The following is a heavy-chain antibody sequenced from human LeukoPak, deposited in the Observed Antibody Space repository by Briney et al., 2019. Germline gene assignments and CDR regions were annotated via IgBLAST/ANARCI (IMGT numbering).Heavy chain of an antibody. CDR1: GGSFSGYY. CDR2: INHSGST. CDR3: ALPHDFWNGYYNY. J-gene: IGHJ4*02. V-gene: IGHV4-34*01. Sequence: PSETLSLTCAVYGGSFSGYYWSWIRQPPGKGLEWIGEINHSGSTNYNPSLKSRVTISADTPKNQFSLKLSSVTAADTAVYYCALPHDFWNGYYNYWGQVTLVTVSS. D-gene: IGHD3-3*01.